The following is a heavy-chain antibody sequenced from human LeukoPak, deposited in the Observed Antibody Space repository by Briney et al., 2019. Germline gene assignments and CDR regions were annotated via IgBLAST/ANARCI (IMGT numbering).Heavy chain of an antibody. Sequence: SETLSLTCTVSGGSISSGDYYWSWIRQTPGKGLEWIGYIYYSGSTYYDPSLKSRVTISVDTSKSQSSLKLSSVTAADTAVYFCARIKRLGRGSPLELFDYWGQGTLVTVSS. V-gene: IGHV4-30-4*01. J-gene: IGHJ4*02. CDR3: ARIKRLGRGSPLELFDY. CDR1: GGSISSGDYY. CDR2: IYYSGST. D-gene: IGHD1-1*01.